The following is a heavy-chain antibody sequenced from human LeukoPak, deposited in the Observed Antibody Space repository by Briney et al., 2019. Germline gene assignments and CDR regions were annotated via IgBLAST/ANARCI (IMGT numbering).Heavy chain of an antibody. J-gene: IGHJ4*02. CDR3: ASDCSSTSCYHYFDY. CDR2: IIPILGIA. Sequence: SVKVSSKASGGTFSSYAISWVRQAPGQGLEWMGRIIPILGIANYAQKFQGRVTITADKSTSTAYMELSSLRSEDTAVYYCASDCSSTSCYHYFDYWGQGTLVTVSS. V-gene: IGHV1-69*04. CDR1: GGTFSSYA. D-gene: IGHD2-2*01.